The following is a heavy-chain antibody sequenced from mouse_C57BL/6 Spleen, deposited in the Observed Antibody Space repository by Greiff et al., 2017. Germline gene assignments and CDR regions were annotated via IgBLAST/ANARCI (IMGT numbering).Heavy chain of an antibody. D-gene: IGHD2-3*01. CDR3: ARRRAIYDGYLYYFDY. CDR2: IDPSDSYT. J-gene: IGHJ2*01. CDR1: GYTFTSYW. V-gene: IGHV1-69*01. Sequence: QVQLQQPGAELVMPGASVKLSCKASGYTFTSYWMHWVKQRPGQGLEWIGEIDPSDSYTNYNQKFKGKSTLTVDKSSSTAYMQLSSLTSEDSAVYYCARRRAIYDGYLYYFDYWGQGTTLTVSS.